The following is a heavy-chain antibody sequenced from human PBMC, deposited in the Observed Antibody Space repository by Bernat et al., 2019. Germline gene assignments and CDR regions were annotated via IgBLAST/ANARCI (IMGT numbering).Heavy chain of an antibody. V-gene: IGHV3-11*05. D-gene: IGHD3-22*01. Sequence: QVQLQQWGAGLLKPSETLSLTCAVYGGSFSGYYWSWIRQPPGKGLEWVSYISSSSSYTNYADSVKGRFTISRDNAKNSLYLQMNSLRAEDTAVYYCARDSSGPHDAFDIWGQGTMVTVSS. J-gene: IGHJ3*02. CDR1: GGSFSGYY. CDR3: ARDSSGPHDAFDI. CDR2: ISSSSSYT.